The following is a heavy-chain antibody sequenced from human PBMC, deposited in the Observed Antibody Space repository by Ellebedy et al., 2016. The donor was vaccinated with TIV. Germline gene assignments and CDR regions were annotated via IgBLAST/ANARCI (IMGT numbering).Heavy chain of an antibody. D-gene: IGHD6-13*01. CDR3: ARVRSSSWTRGHYYGLSV. V-gene: IGHV1-2*02. CDR2: ISPNSGGT. J-gene: IGHJ6*02. Sequence: AASVKVSCKASGYTFTDYYMHWARQAPGQGLEWMGWISPNSGGTHYAQKFQGRVTMTRDTSISTAYMELSRLRSDDTAVYYCARVRSSSWTRGHYYGLSVWGQGTTVTVPS. CDR1: GYTFTDYY.